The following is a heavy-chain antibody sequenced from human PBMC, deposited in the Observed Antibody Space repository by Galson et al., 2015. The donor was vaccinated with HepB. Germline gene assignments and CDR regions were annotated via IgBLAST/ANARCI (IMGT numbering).Heavy chain of an antibody. Sequence: SLRLSCAASGFTFSDYYMSWIRQAPGKGLEWVSYISSSSSYTNYADSVKGRFTISRDNAKNSLYMQMNSLRAEDTAVYYCARALWFGDYYYGMDVWGQGTTVTVSS. V-gene: IGHV3-11*06. CDR1: GFTFSDYY. D-gene: IGHD3-10*01. J-gene: IGHJ6*02. CDR3: ARALWFGDYYYGMDV. CDR2: ISSSSSYT.